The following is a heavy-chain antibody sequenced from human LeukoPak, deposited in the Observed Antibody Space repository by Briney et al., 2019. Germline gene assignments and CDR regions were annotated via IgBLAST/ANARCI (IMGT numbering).Heavy chain of an antibody. CDR1: GYTFTSYY. CDR3: ARAEAAAGRVAAPYTNHFDY. J-gene: IGHJ4*02. Sequence: ASVKVSCKASGYTFTSYYMHWVRQAPGQELEWMVIINSSGGSTSYAQKFQGRVTMTRDTSTSTVYMELSSLRSEDTAVYYCARAEAAAGRVAAPYTNHFDYWGQGTLVTVSS. V-gene: IGHV1-46*01. CDR2: INSSGGST. D-gene: IGHD6-13*01.